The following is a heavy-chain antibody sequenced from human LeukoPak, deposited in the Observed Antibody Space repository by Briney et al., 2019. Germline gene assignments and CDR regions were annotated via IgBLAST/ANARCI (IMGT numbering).Heavy chain of an antibody. Sequence: PSETLSLTCTVSGGSISSYYWSWIRQPPGKGLEWIGYIYYSGSTNYNPSLKSRVTISVDTSKNQFSLKLSSVTAAHTAVYYCARAGYSYGGNYCYMDVWGKGTTVTVSS. CDR3: ARAGYSYGGNYCYMDV. D-gene: IGHD5-18*01. CDR2: IYYSGST. J-gene: IGHJ6*03. CDR1: GGSISSYY. V-gene: IGHV4-59*08.